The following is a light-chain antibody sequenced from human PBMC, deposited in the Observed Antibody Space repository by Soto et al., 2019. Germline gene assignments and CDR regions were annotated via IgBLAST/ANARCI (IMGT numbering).Light chain of an antibody. CDR3: MQGVETPFT. CDR1: ESLLFTNGYNY. CDR2: LGS. Sequence: DIVMTQSPLSLPVTPGEAASISCRSSESLLFTNGYNYLDWYVQKPGQSPQLLIYLGSHRAPGVPDRFSGSGSGTDFTLKISRVEAEDVGFYYCMQGVETPFTFGPGTKVVIK. J-gene: IGKJ3*01. V-gene: IGKV2-28*01.